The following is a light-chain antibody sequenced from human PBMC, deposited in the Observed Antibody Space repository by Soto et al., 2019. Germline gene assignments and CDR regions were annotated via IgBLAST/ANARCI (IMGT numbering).Light chain of an antibody. CDR3: QQDTNLPPDT. CDR1: QSVNNN. V-gene: IGKV3-15*01. J-gene: IGKJ2*01. CDR2: GAS. Sequence: EIILTQSPASLSVSPGERATLSCRASQSVNNNLAWYQQKPGQAPRLLIYGASTRATGIPGRFRGSGSGTEFTLTITSLQSEDFGVYFCQQDTNLPPDTVGQGTNLEIK.